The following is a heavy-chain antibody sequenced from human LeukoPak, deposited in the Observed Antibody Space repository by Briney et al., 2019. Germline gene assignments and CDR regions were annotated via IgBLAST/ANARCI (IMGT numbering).Heavy chain of an antibody. J-gene: IGHJ3*02. CDR3: ARSMITFGGVIVIHRKAFDI. CDR2: IYYSGST. Sequence: PSETLSLTCTVSGGSISSSSYYWGWIRQPPGKGLEWIGSIYYSGSTYYNPSLKSRVTISVDTSKNQFSLKLSSVTAADTAVYYCARSMITFGGVIVIHRKAFDIWGQGTMVTVSS. D-gene: IGHD3-16*02. V-gene: IGHV4-39*07. CDR1: GGSISSSSYY.